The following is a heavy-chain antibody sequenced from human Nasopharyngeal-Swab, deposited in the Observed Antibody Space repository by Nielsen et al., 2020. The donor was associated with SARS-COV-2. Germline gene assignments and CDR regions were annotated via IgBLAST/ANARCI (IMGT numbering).Heavy chain of an antibody. J-gene: IGHJ4*02. CDR2: IWYDGSNK. D-gene: IGHD6-19*01. Sequence: GGSLRLSCAASGFTFSSYGMHWVRQAPGKGLEWVAVIWYDGSNKYYADSVKGRFTISRDNSKNTLYLQMNSLRAEDTAVYYCARSGQWLVQDYWGQGTLVTASS. CDR3: ARSGQWLVQDY. CDR1: GFTFSSYG. V-gene: IGHV3-33*01.